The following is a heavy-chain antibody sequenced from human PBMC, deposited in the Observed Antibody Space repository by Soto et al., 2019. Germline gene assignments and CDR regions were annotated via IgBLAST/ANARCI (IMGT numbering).Heavy chain of an antibody. CDR2: IIPIFGTA. Sequence: GASVKVSCKASGGTFSSYAISWVRQAPGQGLEWMGGIIPIFGTANYAQEFQGRVTITADESTSTAYMELSSLRSEDTAVYYCARTSVVVPAAIQRSRNYYYYGMDVWGQGTTVTVSS. CDR3: ARTSVVVPAAIQRSRNYYYYGMDV. D-gene: IGHD2-2*02. J-gene: IGHJ6*02. CDR1: GGTFSSYA. V-gene: IGHV1-69*13.